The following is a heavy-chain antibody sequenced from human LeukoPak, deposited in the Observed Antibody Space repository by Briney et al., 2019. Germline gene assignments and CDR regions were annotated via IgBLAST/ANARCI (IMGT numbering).Heavy chain of an antibody. J-gene: IGHJ3*02. Sequence: ASVKVSCKVSGYTLTELSMHWVRQAPGKGLEWMGGFDPEDGETIYAQKFQGRVTMTEDTSTDTAYMELSSLRSEDTAVYYCARGMYSGSYEGAFDIWGQGTMVTVSS. V-gene: IGHV1-24*01. CDR3: ARGMYSGSYEGAFDI. D-gene: IGHD1-26*01. CDR2: FDPEDGET. CDR1: GYTLTELS.